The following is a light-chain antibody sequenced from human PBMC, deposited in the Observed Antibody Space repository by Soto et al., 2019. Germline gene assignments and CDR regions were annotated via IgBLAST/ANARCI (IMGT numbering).Light chain of an antibody. Sequence: QSVLTQAPSASGTPGQTVSISCSGSSSNIGSNDVSWYQKLPATAPKLLIHKKTQRPSGVPDRFYASKAGTSASLAIRGLRSEDDGDYYCAPWDDSLCAWVFGGGTKLTVL. CDR2: KKT. CDR1: SSNIGSND. J-gene: IGLJ3*02. CDR3: APWDDSLCAWV. V-gene: IGLV1-47*01.